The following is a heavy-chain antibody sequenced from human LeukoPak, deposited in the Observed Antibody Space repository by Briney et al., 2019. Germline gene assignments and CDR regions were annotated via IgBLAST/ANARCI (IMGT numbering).Heavy chain of an antibody. CDR2: IIPILGIA. CDR1: GYTFTSYG. Sequence: ASVKVSCKASGYTFTSYGISWVRQAPGQGLEWMGRIIPILGIANYAQKFQGRVTITADKSTSTACMELSSLRSEDTAVYYCARDLGVQQLVPYYYYYYGMDVWGQGTTVTVSS. J-gene: IGHJ6*02. V-gene: IGHV1-69*04. CDR3: ARDLGVQQLVPYYYYYYGMDV. D-gene: IGHD6-6*01.